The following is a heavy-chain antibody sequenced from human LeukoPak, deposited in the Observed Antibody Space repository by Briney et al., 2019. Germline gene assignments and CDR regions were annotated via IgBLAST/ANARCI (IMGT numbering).Heavy chain of an antibody. CDR3: AKDLGTYSSGWLVY. J-gene: IGHJ4*02. Sequence: PGGSLRLSCAASGFTFSSYATSWLRQAPGKGLEWVSAISGSGGSTYYADSVKGRFTISRDNSKNTLYLQMNSLRAEDTAVYYCAKDLGTYSSGWLVYWGQGTLVTVSS. CDR2: ISGSGGST. V-gene: IGHV3-23*01. D-gene: IGHD6-19*01. CDR1: GFTFSSYA.